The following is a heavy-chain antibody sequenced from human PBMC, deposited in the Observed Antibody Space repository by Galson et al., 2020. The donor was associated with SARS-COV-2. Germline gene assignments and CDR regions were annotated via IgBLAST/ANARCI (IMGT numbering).Heavy chain of an antibody. V-gene: IGHV3-33*01. CDR2: IFLDGSEK. CDR3: ARDGQSSRGWAFDY. J-gene: IGHJ4*02. Sequence: GESLKLSCAAPGFTFSDHAMHWVRQAPGKGLEWVGQIFLDGSEKHYGDSVRGRFTISRDSSKNTVYLQMNNLRVDDTAVYYCARDGQSSRGWAFDYWGQGTLLTVSS. D-gene: IGHD6-19*01. CDR1: GFTFSDHA.